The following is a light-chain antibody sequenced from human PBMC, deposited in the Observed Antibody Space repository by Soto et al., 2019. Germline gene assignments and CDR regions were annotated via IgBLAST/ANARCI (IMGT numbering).Light chain of an antibody. Sequence: IQMTQSPSSLSSSVGDRVTITCRASQSISSWLAWYQQKPGKAPKVLIFDASSLESGVPSRFSGSGSATEFTLTISSLQPDDFATYYCQQYSTYPWTVGQGTKVDIK. CDR2: DAS. CDR3: QQYSTYPWT. CDR1: QSISSW. J-gene: IGKJ1*01. V-gene: IGKV1-5*01.